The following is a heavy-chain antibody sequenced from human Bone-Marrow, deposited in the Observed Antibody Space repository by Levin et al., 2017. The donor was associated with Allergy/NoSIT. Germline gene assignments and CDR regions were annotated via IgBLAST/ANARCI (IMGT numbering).Heavy chain of an antibody. J-gene: IGHJ4*02. V-gene: IGHV4-39*07. CDR1: GGSISSSSKY. CDR2: DYYSGST. Sequence: GSLRLSCTVSGGSISSSSKYCGWVRQPPGKGLEWIGSDYYSGSTYYNPSLKSRVTISVDTSKSQCSLRVNSVTAADTAVYYCATGDEGFDHWGQGTLVTVSS. CDR3: ATGDEGFDH.